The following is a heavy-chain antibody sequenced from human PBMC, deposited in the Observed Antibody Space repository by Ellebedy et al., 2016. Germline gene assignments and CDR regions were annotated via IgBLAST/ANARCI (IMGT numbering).Heavy chain of an antibody. CDR1: GYTFTSYY. V-gene: IGHV1-2*04. Sequence: ASVKVSCKASGYTFTSYYMHWVRQAPGQGLEWMGWINPNSGDTNYAQKFQGWVTMTRDTSISTAYMELSRLRSDDTADYYCARQEMATIGDSFDIWGQGAMVTVSS. D-gene: IGHD5-24*01. CDR3: ARQEMATIGDSFDI. J-gene: IGHJ3*02. CDR2: INPNSGDT.